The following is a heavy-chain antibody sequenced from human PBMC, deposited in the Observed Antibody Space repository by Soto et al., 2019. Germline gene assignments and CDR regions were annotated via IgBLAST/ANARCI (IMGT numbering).Heavy chain of an antibody. CDR2: INPSGGST. CDR3: ARRRHSPHDLNWFDP. J-gene: IGHJ5*02. CDR1: GYTFTSYY. D-gene: IGHD3-16*01. Sequence: ASVKVSCKASGYTFTSYYMHWVRQAPGQGLEWMGIINPSGGSTNYAQKFKGRVIMTRDTSTSTVYMELSSLTSEDTAVYYCARRRHSPHDLNWFDPWGQGTLVTVSS. V-gene: IGHV1-46*01.